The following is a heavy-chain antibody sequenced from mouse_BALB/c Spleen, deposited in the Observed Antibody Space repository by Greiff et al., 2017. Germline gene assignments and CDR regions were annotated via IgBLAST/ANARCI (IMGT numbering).Heavy chain of an antibody. J-gene: IGHJ4*01. Sequence: EVKVVESGGDLVKPGGSLKLSCAASGFTFSSYGMSWVRQTPDKRLEWVATISSGGSYTYYPDSVKGRFTISRDNAKNTLYLQMSSLKSEDTAMYYCARRKKYTGDYYAMDYWGQGTSVTVSS. CDR1: GFTFSSYG. V-gene: IGHV5-6*02. CDR2: ISSGGSYT. CDR3: ARRKKYTGDYYAMDY. D-gene: IGHD1-1*01.